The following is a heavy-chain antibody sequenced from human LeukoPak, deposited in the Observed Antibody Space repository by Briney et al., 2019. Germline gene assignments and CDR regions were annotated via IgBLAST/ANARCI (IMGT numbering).Heavy chain of an antibody. CDR3: ARDVLHCYDSSGYPEPYFDY. CDR2: INWNGGST. D-gene: IGHD3-22*01. J-gene: IGHJ4*02. CDR1: GFTFDDYG. V-gene: IGHV3-20*04. Sequence: GGSLRLSCAASGFTFDDYGMSWVRQAPGKGLGWVSGINWNGGSTGYADSVKGRFTISRDNAKNSLYLQMNSLRAEDTALYYCARDVLHCYDSSGYPEPYFDYWGQGTLVTVSS.